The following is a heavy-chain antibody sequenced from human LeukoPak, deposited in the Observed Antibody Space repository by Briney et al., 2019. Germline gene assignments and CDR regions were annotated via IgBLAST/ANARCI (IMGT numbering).Heavy chain of an antibody. D-gene: IGHD3-10*01. V-gene: IGHV4-34*01. J-gene: IGHJ4*02. CDR2: INHSGST. CDR1: GGSFSGYY. CDR3: ARHTPLLWFAVNY. Sequence: SETLSLTCAVYGGSFSGYYWSWIRQPPGKGLEWIGEINHSGSTNYNPSLKSRVTISVDTSKNQFSLKLTSVTAADTAVYYCARHTPLLWFAVNYWGQGTLVTVSS.